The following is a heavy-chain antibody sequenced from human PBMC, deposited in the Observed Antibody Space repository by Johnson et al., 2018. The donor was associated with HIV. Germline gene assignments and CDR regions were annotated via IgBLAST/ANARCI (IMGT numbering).Heavy chain of an antibody. CDR2: ISWNSGRI. CDR3: ARQGRRLIWGGAFDI. D-gene: IGHD3-10*01. CDR1: GFTFDDYA. J-gene: IGHJ3*02. V-gene: IGHV3-9*01. Sequence: VQLVESGGGLVQPGRSLRLSCAASGFTFDDYAMHWVRQAPGKGLEWVSGISWNSGRIGYADSVKGRFSISRDNVKNSLYLQMDSLRVDDTAVYYSARQGRRLIWGGAFDIWGQGSTVSVSS.